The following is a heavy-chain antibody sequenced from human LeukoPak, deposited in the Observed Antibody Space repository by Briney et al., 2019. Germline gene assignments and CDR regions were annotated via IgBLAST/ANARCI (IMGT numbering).Heavy chain of an antibody. Sequence: SETLSLTCTVSGGSISSTGDFWGWIRQPPGKGLEWIGTIYYSGNTYYNPSLKSRVAMSVDTSKNQFSLKLSSVTAADTAVYYCARHRCSGGSCSLANYWGQGTLVTVSS. CDR3: ARHRCSGGSCSLANY. CDR1: GGSISSTGDF. V-gene: IGHV4-39*01. CDR2: IYYSGNT. J-gene: IGHJ4*02. D-gene: IGHD2-15*01.